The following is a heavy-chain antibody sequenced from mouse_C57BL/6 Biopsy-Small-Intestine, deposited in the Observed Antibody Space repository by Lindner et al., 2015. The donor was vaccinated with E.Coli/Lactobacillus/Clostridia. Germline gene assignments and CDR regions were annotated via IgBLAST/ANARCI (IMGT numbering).Heavy chain of an antibody. Sequence: VQLQESGPELVKPGASVKISCKASGYSFTGCFMNWVKQSHGKSLEWIGRINPYNGDTFYNQKFKGKATLTVDKSSSTAHMELRSLTSEDSAVYYCARSEMNDYDGGAWFAYWGQGTLVTVSA. D-gene: IGHD2-4*01. CDR1: GYSFTGCF. CDR3: ARSEMNDYDGGAWFAY. J-gene: IGHJ3*01. V-gene: IGHV1-20*01. CDR2: INPYNGDT.